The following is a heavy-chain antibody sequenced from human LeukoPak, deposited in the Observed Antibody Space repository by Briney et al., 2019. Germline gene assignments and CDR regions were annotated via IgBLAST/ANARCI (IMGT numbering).Heavy chain of an antibody. J-gene: IGHJ5*02. CDR3: ARDREQTTVTTGGFDP. D-gene: IGHD4-17*01. CDR2: IWYDGSNK. V-gene: IGHV3-33*01. Sequence: GGSLRLSCAASGFTFSSYGMHWVRQAPGKGLEWVAVIWYDGSNKYYADSVKGRFTISRDNPKNTLYLQMNSLRAEDTAVYYCARDREQTTVTTGGFDPWGQGTLVTVSS. CDR1: GFTFSSYG.